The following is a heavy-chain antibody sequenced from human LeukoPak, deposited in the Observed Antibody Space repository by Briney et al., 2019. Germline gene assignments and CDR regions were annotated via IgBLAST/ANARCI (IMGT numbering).Heavy chain of an antibody. Sequence: GRSLRLSCAASGFTFSSYGMHWVRQAPGKGLEWVAVIWYDGSNKYYADSVKGRFTISRDNSKSTLYLQMNSLRAEDTAVYYCAKDYQWLVRSPDYYFDYWGQGTLVTVSS. J-gene: IGHJ4*02. V-gene: IGHV3-33*06. D-gene: IGHD6-19*01. CDR3: AKDYQWLVRSPDYYFDY. CDR1: GFTFSSYG. CDR2: IWYDGSNK.